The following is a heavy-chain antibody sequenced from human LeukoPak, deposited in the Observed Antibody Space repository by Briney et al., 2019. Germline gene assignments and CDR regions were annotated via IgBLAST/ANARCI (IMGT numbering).Heavy chain of an antibody. Sequence: SETLSLTCAVSGYSISSGHYWGWIRQPPGKGLEWIGSIYYSGSTYYNPSLKSRVTLSVDTSKNQFSLKLSSMTAADTAVYYCARSPDTAMIDYWGQGTLVTVSP. J-gene: IGHJ4*02. CDR3: ARSPDTAMIDY. CDR2: IYYSGST. V-gene: IGHV4-38-2*01. CDR1: GYSISSGHY. D-gene: IGHD5-18*01.